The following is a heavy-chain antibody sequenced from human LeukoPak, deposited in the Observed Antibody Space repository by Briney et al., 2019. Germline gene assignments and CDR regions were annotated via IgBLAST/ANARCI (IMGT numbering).Heavy chain of an antibody. CDR1: GFTFSSYS. CDR2: ISDSSSYI. CDR3: ARDPGLAYFDY. Sequence: GGSLRLSCAASGFTFSSYSMNWVRQAPGKGLEWVSSISDSSSYIYYADAVKGRFTISRDNAKNSLFLQINSLRAEDTAVYYCARDPGLAYFDYWGQGTLVTVSS. J-gene: IGHJ4*02. V-gene: IGHV3-21*01. D-gene: IGHD6-19*01.